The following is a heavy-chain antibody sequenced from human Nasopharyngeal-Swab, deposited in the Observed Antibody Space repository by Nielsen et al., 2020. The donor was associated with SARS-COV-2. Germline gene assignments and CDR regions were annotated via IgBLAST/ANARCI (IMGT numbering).Heavy chain of an antibody. D-gene: IGHD6-13*01. J-gene: IGHJ3*02. CDR2: ISSSSSYI. Sequence: WMRQCLGKGLEWVSSISSSSSYIYYADSVKGRFTISRDNAKNSLYLQMNSLRAEDTAVYYCARDPYSSNAFDIWGQGTMVTVSS. V-gene: IGHV3-21*01. CDR3: ARDPYSSNAFDI.